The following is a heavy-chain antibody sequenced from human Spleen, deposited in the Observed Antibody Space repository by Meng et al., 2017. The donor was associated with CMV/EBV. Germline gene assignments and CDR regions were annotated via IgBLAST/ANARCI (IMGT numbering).Heavy chain of an antibody. D-gene: IGHD2-15*01. Sequence: CSRSGFIFSTYSMNWVRQAPGKGLEWVSSIXSSGSYMYYADSVKGRFTLSRDNAKNSVHLEMNSLRVEDTAVYYCVREVVVAAGFDPWGQGTLVTVSS. J-gene: IGHJ5*02. CDR3: VREVVVAAGFDP. CDR1: GFIFSTYS. CDR2: IXSSGSYM. V-gene: IGHV3-21*06.